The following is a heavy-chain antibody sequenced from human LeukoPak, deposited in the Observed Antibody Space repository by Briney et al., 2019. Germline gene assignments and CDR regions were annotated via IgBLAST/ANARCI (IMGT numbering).Heavy chain of an antibody. Sequence: GGSLRLSCAASGFTFSSYAMHWVRQAPGKGLEWVAVISYDGSNKYYADSVKGRFTISRDNSKNTLYLQMNSLRAEDTAVYYCGKDLDWYFDYWGQGTLVTVSS. CDR2: ISYDGSNK. D-gene: IGHD2-21*01. CDR3: GKDLDWYFDY. V-gene: IGHV3-30*04. J-gene: IGHJ4*02. CDR1: GFTFSSYA.